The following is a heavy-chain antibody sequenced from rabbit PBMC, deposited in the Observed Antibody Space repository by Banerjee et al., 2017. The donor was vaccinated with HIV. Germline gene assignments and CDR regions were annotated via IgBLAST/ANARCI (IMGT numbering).Heavy chain of an antibody. J-gene: IGHJ4*01. CDR2: INTSSGNT. Sequence: QEQLEESGGGLVKPEGSLTLTCKASGFDFSSYYMCWVRQAPGKGLEWIACINTSSGNTVYATWAKGPFTISKTSSTTVTLQMTSLTAADTATYFCARDLAGVIGWNFDLWGQGTLVTVS. D-gene: IGHD4-1*01. CDR1: GFDFSSYY. V-gene: IGHV1S45*01. CDR3: ARDLAGVIGWNFDL.